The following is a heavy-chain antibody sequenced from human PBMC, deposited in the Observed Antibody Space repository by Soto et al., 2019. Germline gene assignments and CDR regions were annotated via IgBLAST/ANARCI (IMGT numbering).Heavy chain of an antibody. J-gene: IGHJ4*02. Sequence: GGSLRLSWSASGFTFSSYAMHWVRQAPGKGLEYVSAISSNGGSTYYADSVKGRFTISRDNSKNTLYLQMSSLRAEDTAVYYCVKDLNLAAAVHFDYWGQGTLVTVSS. CDR3: VKDLNLAAAVHFDY. CDR2: ISSNGGST. V-gene: IGHV3-64D*06. CDR1: GFTFSSYA. D-gene: IGHD6-13*01.